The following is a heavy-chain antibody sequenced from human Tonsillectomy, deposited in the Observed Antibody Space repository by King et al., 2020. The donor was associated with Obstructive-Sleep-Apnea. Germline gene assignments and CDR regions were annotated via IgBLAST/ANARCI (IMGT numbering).Heavy chain of an antibody. CDR3: AREQQLAFDY. V-gene: IGHV3-66*01. J-gene: IGHJ4*02. CDR1: GFTVSSNY. Sequence: VQLVESGGGLVQPGGSLRLSCAASGFTVSSNYMSWVRQAPGKGLEWVSIIYSGGSTYYADSVEGRFTISRDNSKNTLYLQMNSLRAEDTAVYYCAREQQLAFDYWGQGTLVTVST. CDR2: IYSGGST. D-gene: IGHD6-13*01.